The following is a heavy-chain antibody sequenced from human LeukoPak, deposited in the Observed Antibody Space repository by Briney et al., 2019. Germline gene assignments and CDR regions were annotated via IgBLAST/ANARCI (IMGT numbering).Heavy chain of an antibody. D-gene: IGHD6-6*01. V-gene: IGHV3-23*01. Sequence: GGSLRLSCAASGFTFSSYAMSWVRQAPGKGLEWVSAISASGGSIYYADSVKGRFTISRDYSKNTLYLEMNSLRAEDTAIYYCAKDRSSSRGKDFDYWGQGTLVTVSS. CDR1: GFTFSSYA. CDR3: AKDRSSSRGKDFDY. CDR2: ISASGGSI. J-gene: IGHJ4*02.